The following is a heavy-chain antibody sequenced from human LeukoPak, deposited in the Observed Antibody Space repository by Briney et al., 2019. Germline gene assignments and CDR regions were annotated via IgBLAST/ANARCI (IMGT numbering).Heavy chain of an antibody. D-gene: IGHD1-26*01. V-gene: IGHV4-34*01. CDR3: ARGSGSYYY. J-gene: IGHJ4*02. CDR1: GGSFSGCY. CDR2: INHSGST. Sequence: PSETLSLTCAVYGGSFSGCYWSWIRQPPGKGLEWIGEINHSGSTNYNPSLKSRVTISVDTSKNQFSLKLSSVTAADTAVYYCARGSGSYYYWGQGTLVTVSS.